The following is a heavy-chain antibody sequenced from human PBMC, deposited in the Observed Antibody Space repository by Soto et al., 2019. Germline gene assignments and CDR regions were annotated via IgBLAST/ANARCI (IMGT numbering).Heavy chain of an antibody. Sequence: QVQLVESGGGVVQPGRSMRLSCAASGVTFNTYGMHWVRQAPGRGLEWVAVIWYDGSIKYYADSVKGRFTISRDNSKNTLYLQMNSMRAEDTAVYYCARIDCTGGSCRPYAYYDMDVWGQGTTVTVSS. CDR3: ARIDCTGGSCRPYAYYDMDV. V-gene: IGHV3-33*01. J-gene: IGHJ6*02. CDR2: IWYDGSIK. D-gene: IGHD2-15*01. CDR1: GVTFNTYG.